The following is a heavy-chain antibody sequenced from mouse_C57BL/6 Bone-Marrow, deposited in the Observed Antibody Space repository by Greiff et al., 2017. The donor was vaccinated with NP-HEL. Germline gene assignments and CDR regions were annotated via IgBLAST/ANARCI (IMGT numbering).Heavy chain of an antibody. CDR3: ARHEEITTVVATSWYFDV. D-gene: IGHD1-1*01. Sequence: QVQLQQSGAELVKPGASVKLSCKASGYTFTEYTIHWVKQRSGQGLEWIGWFYPGSGSIKYIEKFKDKATLTADKSSSTVYMELSRLTSEDSAVYFCARHEEITTVVATSWYFDVWGTGTTVTVSS. V-gene: IGHV1-62-2*01. J-gene: IGHJ1*03. CDR1: GYTFTEYT. CDR2: FYPGSGSI.